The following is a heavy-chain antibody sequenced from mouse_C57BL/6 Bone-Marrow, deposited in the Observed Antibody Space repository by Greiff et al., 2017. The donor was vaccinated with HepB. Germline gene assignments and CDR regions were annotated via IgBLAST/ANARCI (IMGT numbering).Heavy chain of an antibody. CDR2: IDPSDSYT. Sequence: VQLQQSGAELVMPGASVKLSCKASGYTFTSYWMHWVKQRPGQGLEWIGEIDPSDSYTNYNQKFKGKSTLTVDKSSSTAYMQLSSLTSEDSAVYYCARLVYDGYYVLYFDVWGTGTTVTVSS. CDR1: GYTFTSYW. V-gene: IGHV1-69*01. CDR3: ARLVYDGYYVLYFDV. J-gene: IGHJ1*03. D-gene: IGHD2-3*01.